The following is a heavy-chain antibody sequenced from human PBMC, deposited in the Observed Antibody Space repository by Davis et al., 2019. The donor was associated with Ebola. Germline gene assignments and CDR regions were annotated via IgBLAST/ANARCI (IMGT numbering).Heavy chain of an antibody. Sequence: AASVKVSCKASGYTFTSYGISWVRQAPGQGLEWMGWISAYNGNTNYAQKLQGRVTMTTDTSTSTAYMELRSLRSDDTAVYYCARTQYYDFWSGYYSYNWFDPWGQGTLVTVSS. J-gene: IGHJ5*02. CDR3: ARTQYYDFWSGYYSYNWFDP. V-gene: IGHV1-18*04. CDR2: ISAYNGNT. D-gene: IGHD3-3*01. CDR1: GYTFTSYG.